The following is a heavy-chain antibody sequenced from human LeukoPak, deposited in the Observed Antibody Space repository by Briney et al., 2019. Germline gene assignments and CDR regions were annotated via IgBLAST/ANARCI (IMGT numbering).Heavy chain of an antibody. CDR2: VDPADGET. J-gene: IGHJ4*02. D-gene: IGHD6-19*01. V-gene: IGHV1-24*01. CDR1: GYSLIDSS. CDR3: AKRLRAVAAIDY. Sequence: ASVKVSCKVSGYSLIDSSIHWVRQAPGKGLEWMGTVDPADGETIYAQRFQGRVTMTEDTSPDTAYMELSSLRAEDTAVYYCAKRLRAVAAIDYWGQGTLVTVSS.